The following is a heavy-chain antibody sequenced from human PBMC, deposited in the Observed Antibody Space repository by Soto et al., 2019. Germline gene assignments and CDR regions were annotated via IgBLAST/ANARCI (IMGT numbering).Heavy chain of an antibody. J-gene: IGHJ6*02. Sequence: ASVKVSCKASGYTFTSYGISWVRQAPGQGLEWMGWISAYSGNTNYAQKLQGRVTMTTDTSTSTAYMELRSLRSDDTAVYYCARDGFYDILTGYSYYYYGMDVWGQ. V-gene: IGHV1-18*01. D-gene: IGHD3-9*01. CDR3: ARDGFYDILTGYSYYYYGMDV. CDR1: GYTFTSYG. CDR2: ISAYSGNT.